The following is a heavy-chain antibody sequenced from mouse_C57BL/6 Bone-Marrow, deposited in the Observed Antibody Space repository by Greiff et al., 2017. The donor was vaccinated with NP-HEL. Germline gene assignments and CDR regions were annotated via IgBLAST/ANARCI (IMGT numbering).Heavy chain of an antibody. CDR2: IYPGGGYT. J-gene: IGHJ1*03. Sequence: QVQLQQPGAELVRPGASVKLSCKASGYTFTNYWMGWVKQRHGHGLEWIGDIYPGGGYTNYNEKLKSKATLPADKSSSTAYMQFSSLTSEDSAIXYCARGTTVLTHLYCYFDFWGTGTTVTVSS. V-gene: IGHV1-63*01. CDR1: GYTFTNYW. CDR3: ARGTTVLTHLYCYFDF. D-gene: IGHD1-1*01.